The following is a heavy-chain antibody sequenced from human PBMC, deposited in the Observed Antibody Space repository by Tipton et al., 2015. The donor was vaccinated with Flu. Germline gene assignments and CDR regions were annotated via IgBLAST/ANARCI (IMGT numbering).Heavy chain of an antibody. D-gene: IGHD2/OR15-2a*01. V-gene: IGHV4-39*07. J-gene: IGHJ3*02. Sequence: TLSLTCTVSGGSIGVTTYYWGWIRQPPGKGLEYIGSVYYTGGTYFNPSLKSRVTVSIDTSKKQFSLKLNSVTAADTAVYYRARLSLSFHAFDIWGQGTTVIVS. CDR1: GGSIGVTTYY. CDR3: ARLSLSFHAFDI. CDR2: VYYTGGT.